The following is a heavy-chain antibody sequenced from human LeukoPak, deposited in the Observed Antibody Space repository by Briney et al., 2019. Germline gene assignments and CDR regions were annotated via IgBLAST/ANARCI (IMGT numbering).Heavy chain of an antibody. Sequence: PGGSLRLSCAASGFTFSGSAMHWVRQASGKGLGWVGRIRSKANSYATAYAASVKGRFTISRDDSKNTAYLQMNGLKTEDTAVYYCTRITVTTGYWGQGTLVTVSS. J-gene: IGHJ4*02. CDR1: GFTFSGSA. CDR3: TRITVTTGY. D-gene: IGHD4-17*01. V-gene: IGHV3-73*01. CDR2: IRSKANSYAT.